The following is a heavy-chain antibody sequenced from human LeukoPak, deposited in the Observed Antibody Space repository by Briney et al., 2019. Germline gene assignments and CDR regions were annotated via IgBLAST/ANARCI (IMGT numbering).Heavy chain of an antibody. CDR2: ITSNGGRT. CDR3: ARGAASGGYDY. Sequence: GGSLRLSCAASGFIFSDYDVHWVRQAPGKGLGFVSAITSNGGRTFYANSVKGRFTISRDNSKNALYLQMDSLRADDMAVYYCARGAASGGYDYWGQGALVTVSS. D-gene: IGHD3-10*01. CDR1: GFIFSDYD. J-gene: IGHJ4*02. V-gene: IGHV3-64*01.